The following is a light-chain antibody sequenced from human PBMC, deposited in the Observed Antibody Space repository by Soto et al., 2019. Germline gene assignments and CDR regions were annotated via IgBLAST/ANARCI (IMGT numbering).Light chain of an antibody. V-gene: IGKV3-11*01. CDR3: QQRSNWIT. Sequence: EIVLTQSPATLSLSPGERATLSCRASQSVSSYLAWYQQKPGQAPRLLIYDASNRATGIPARFSGSGSGTDFTLTISSLEPEDFAVYDCQQRSNWITGGQGTRRAIK. J-gene: IGKJ5*01. CDR2: DAS. CDR1: QSVSSY.